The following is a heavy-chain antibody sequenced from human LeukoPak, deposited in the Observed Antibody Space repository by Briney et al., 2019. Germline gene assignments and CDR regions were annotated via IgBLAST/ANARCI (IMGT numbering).Heavy chain of an antibody. CDR2: ISGSGCST. J-gene: IGHJ4*02. CDR3: AKGVFYYYDSSGYDYFDY. D-gene: IGHD3-22*01. CDR1: GFTLSNYA. Sequence: PGGSLRLSCAASGFTLSNYAMSWVRQAPGKGLEWVSAISGSGCSTYYADSVKGRFTISRDNSKNTLYLQMNSLRAEDTAVYYCAKGVFYYYDSSGYDYFDYWGQGTLVTVSS. V-gene: IGHV3-23*01.